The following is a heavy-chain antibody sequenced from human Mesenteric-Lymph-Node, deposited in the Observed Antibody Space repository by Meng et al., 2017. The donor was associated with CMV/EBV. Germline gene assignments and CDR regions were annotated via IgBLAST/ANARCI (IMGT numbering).Heavy chain of an antibody. CDR3: ARNWLVGGTMSFLEF. D-gene: IGHD3-22*01. CDR1: GGPFRNYA. J-gene: IGHJ4*02. Sequence: SGGPFRNYAVSWVRQAPGQGLEWVGATLPIFGTPNFAPRFEGRVTFSTDDSTTTAYMELRGLKSDDTAVYYCARNWLVGGTMSFLEFWGQGTLVTVSS. V-gene: IGHV1-69*05. CDR2: TLPIFGTP.